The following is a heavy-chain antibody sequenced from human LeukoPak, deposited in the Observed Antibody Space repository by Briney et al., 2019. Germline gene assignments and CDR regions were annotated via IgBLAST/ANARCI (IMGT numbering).Heavy chain of an antibody. CDR1: GGSISSGHYY. Sequence: PSETLSLTCTVSGGSISSGHYYWNWIRQPPGKGPEWIGSVYYSGSTYYNPSLRGRVTIDVDTSENQFSLKLSSVTAADTAVYYCARGREGDFDYWGQGTLVTVSS. CDR3: ARGREGDFDY. J-gene: IGHJ4*02. D-gene: IGHD1-26*01. CDR2: VYYSGST. V-gene: IGHV4-39*01.